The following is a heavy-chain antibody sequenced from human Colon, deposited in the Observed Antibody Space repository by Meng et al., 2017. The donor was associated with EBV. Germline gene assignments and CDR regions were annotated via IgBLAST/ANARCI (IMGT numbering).Heavy chain of an antibody. CDR1: GGSVSSGGYY. J-gene: IGHJ4*02. Sequence: QGQPEEEGPGLGKPSQTLSPTCTVSGGSVSSGGYYWTWIRQHPGKGLEWFGHIYYSGSTFYNPSLKRRVIISIDTSKNQFSLNLRSVTAADTAVYYCARVSSGWDYFDYWGQGTLVTVSS. CDR2: IYYSGST. D-gene: IGHD6-19*01. CDR3: ARVSSGWDYFDY. V-gene: IGHV4-31*03.